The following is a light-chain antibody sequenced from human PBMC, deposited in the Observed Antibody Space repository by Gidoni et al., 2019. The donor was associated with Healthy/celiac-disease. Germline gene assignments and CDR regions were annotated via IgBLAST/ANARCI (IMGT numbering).Light chain of an antibody. Sequence: DIQMTQSPSSLSASVGDRVTITCRASQSISSYLNWYQQKPGQAPKLLIYAASSLQSGVPSRFSVSGSGTDFTLTISSRQPEDFATYYCQQSYSTPMCSFGQGTKLEIK. CDR2: AAS. J-gene: IGKJ2*04. CDR1: QSISSY. V-gene: IGKV1-39*01. CDR3: QQSYSTPMCS.